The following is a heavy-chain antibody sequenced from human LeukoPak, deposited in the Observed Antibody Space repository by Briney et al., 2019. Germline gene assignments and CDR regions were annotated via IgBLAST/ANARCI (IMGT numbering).Heavy chain of an antibody. CDR1: GFTFTTYA. CDR3: AKDASSSWRWGAFDI. V-gene: IGHV3-23*01. J-gene: IGHJ3*02. CDR2: ITGSGSST. Sequence: GGSLRLSCAASGFTFTTYALSWVRQAPGKGLEWVSSITGSGSSTYYADSVKGRFTISRDSSKNTLYLQMNSLRAEDTAVYYCAKDASSSWRWGAFDIWGQGAMVTVSS. D-gene: IGHD6-13*01.